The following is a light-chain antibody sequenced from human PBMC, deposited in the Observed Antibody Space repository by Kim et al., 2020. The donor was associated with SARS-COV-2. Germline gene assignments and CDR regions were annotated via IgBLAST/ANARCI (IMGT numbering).Light chain of an antibody. J-gene: IGLJ2*01. CDR3: QAWDRTTVV. V-gene: IGLV3-1*01. CDR1: KLGDKY. CDR2: QDS. Sequence: SGSPRQTARITGSGDKLGDKYACWYQQKPGQSPVLVIYQDSKRPSGIPERFSGSNSGNTATLTISGTQAMDEADYYCQAWDRTTVVFGGGTQLTVL.